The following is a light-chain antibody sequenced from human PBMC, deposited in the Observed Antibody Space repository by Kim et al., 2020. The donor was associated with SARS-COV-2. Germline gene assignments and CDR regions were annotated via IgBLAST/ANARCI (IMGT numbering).Light chain of an antibody. J-gene: IGLJ3*02. CDR2: GNN. V-gene: IGLV1-40*01. Sequence: QRVTISCTGSSSNVGAGSDVPWYQQLPGTAPRLLIFGNNNRPSGVPDRFSGSKSGTSASLAITGLQAEDESAYYCQSYDNSLSVWVFGGGTQLTVL. CDR3: QSYDNSLSVWV. CDR1: SSNVGAGSD.